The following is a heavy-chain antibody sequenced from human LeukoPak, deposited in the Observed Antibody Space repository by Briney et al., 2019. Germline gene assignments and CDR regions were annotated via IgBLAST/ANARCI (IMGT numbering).Heavy chain of an antibody. J-gene: IGHJ4*02. CDR3: AKDNRAGYSNSWYEPAFDY. D-gene: IGHD6-13*01. V-gene: IGHV3-43*01. CDR1: GFTFDDYT. Sequence: GGSLRLSCAASGFTFDDYTMHWVRQAPGKGLEWVSLISWDGGSTYYADSVKGRFTISRDNSKNSPYLQMNSLRTEDTALYYCAKDNRAGYSNSWYEPAFDYWGQGTLVTVSS. CDR2: ISWDGGST.